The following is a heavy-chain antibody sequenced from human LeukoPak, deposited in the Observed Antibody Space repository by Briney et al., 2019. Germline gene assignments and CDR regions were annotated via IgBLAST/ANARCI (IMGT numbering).Heavy chain of an antibody. CDR3: AIGARYYRTAAAGTFDY. V-gene: IGHV3-30*03. CDR1: GFTFSSYG. CDR2: ISYDGSNK. D-gene: IGHD6-13*01. Sequence: PGGSLRLSCAASGFTFSSYGMHWVRQAPGKGLEWVAVISYDGSNKYYADSVKGRFTISRDNSKNTLYLQMNSLRAEDTAVYYCAIGARYYRTAAAGTFDYWGQGTLVTVSS. J-gene: IGHJ4*02.